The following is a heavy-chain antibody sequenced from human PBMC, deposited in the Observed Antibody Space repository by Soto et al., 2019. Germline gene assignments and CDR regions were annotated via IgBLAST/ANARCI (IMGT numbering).Heavy chain of an antibody. D-gene: IGHD5-18*01. V-gene: IGHV1-69*13. Sequence: SVKVSCKASGGTFSSYAISWVRQAPGQGLEWMGGIIPIFGTANYAQKFQGRVTITADESTSTAYMELSSLRSEDTAVYYCATNYGDTNGYGYWWGQGTLVTVSS. CDR2: IIPIFGTA. CDR1: GGTFSSYA. J-gene: IGHJ4*02. CDR3: ATNYGDTNGYGYW.